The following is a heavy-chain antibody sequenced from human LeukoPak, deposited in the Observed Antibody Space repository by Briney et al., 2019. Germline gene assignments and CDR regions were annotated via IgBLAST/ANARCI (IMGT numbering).Heavy chain of an antibody. CDR1: GYTFTSYY. J-gene: IGHJ6*02. CDR3: ARIANYDSGSSIGTDV. V-gene: IGHV1-46*01. CDR2: INPSGGST. D-gene: IGHD3-10*01. Sequence: GASVKVSCKASGYTFTSYYMHWVRQAPGQGLEWMGIINPSGGSTSCAQKFQGRVTMTRDTSTSTVYMELSSLRSEDTAVYYCARIANYDSGSSIGTDVWGQGTTVTVSS.